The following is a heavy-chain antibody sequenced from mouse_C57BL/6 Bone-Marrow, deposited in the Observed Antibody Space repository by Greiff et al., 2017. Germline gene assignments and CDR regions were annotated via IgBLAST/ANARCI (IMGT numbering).Heavy chain of an antibody. Sequence: QVPLQQPGAELVMPGASVKLSCKASGYTFTSYWMHWVKQRPGQGLEWIGEIDPSDSYTNYNQKFKGKSTLTVDKSSGAAYMQLSSLTSEDSAVYYCARAPWFAYWGQGTLVTVSA. V-gene: IGHV1-69*01. J-gene: IGHJ3*01. CDR3: ARAPWFAY. CDR2: IDPSDSYT. CDR1: GYTFTSYW.